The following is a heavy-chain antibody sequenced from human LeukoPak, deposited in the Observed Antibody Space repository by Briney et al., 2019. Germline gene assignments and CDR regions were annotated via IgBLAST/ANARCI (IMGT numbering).Heavy chain of an antibody. CDR3: AQDCDTVRNYSSCNDGTVI. D-gene: IGHD2-2*01. Sequence: GGSLRLSSVDPLFSLCEAIQHAVRQAPGKGLEWVAFRPYDGRYKSYADSVKGRITISRDNSKNTLYLQMNSLRAEDTALYYCAQDCDTVRNYSSCNDGTVIWGQGTTVTVSS. CDR2: RPYDGRYK. J-gene: IGHJ6*02. CDR1: LFSLCEAI. V-gene: IGHV3-30*02.